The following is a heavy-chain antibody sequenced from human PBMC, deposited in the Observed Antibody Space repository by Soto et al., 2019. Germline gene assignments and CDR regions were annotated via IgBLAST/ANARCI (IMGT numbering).Heavy chain of an antibody. D-gene: IGHD4-17*01. Sequence: QVQLVESRGGVVQPGRSLRLSCAASGFTFSSYAMHWVRQAPGKGLEWVAVISYDGSNKYYADSVKGRFTISRDNSKNTLYLQMNSLRAEDTAVYYCARVMTTVTTYWYFDLWGRGTLVTVSS. J-gene: IGHJ2*01. V-gene: IGHV3-30-3*01. CDR1: GFTFSSYA. CDR2: ISYDGSNK. CDR3: ARVMTTVTTYWYFDL.